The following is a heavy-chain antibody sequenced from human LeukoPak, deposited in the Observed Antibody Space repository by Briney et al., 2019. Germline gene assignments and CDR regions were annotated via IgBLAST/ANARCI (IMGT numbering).Heavy chain of an antibody. V-gene: IGHV5-51*01. CDR3: ARGEGYCSSTSCFPFDC. J-gene: IGHJ4*02. CDR2: IYPGDSDT. D-gene: IGHD2-2*01. CDR1: GYSFTSYW. Sequence: GESLKISCKGSGYSFTSYWIGWVRQMPGKGLEWMGIIYPGDSDTRYSPSFQGQVTISADKSISTAYLQWSSLKASDTAMYYCARGEGYCSSTSCFPFDCWGQGTLVTVSS.